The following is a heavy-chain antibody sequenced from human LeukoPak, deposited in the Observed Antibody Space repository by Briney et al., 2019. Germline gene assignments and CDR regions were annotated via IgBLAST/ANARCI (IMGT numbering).Heavy chain of an antibody. J-gene: IGHJ4*02. V-gene: IGHV3-23*01. D-gene: IGHD3-10*01. CDR3: AKDLRYYYGSGSYYNGGFDY. Sequence: GGSLRLSCAASGFTFSSYAMSWVRQAPGKGLEWVSAISGSGGSTYYADSVKGRFTISRDNSKNTLYLQMNSPRAEGTAVYYCAKDLRYYYGSGSYYNGGFDYWGQGTLVTVSS. CDR2: ISGSGGST. CDR1: GFTFSSYA.